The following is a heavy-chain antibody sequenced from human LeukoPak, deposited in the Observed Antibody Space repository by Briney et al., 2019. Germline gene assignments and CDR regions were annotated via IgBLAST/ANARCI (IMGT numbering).Heavy chain of an antibody. CDR1: GYTFTSSF. V-gene: IGHV1-46*01. D-gene: IGHD3-3*01. Sequence: ASVKVSCKASGYTFTSSFIHWVRQAPGQGLEWMGIINPSGGSTSYAQKFQGRVTMTRDTSTSTVYMELSSLRSEDTAVYYCARGPQITIFGVVIIDPYDYWGQGTLVTVSS. CDR2: INPSGGST. J-gene: IGHJ4*02. CDR3: ARGPQITIFGVVIIDPYDY.